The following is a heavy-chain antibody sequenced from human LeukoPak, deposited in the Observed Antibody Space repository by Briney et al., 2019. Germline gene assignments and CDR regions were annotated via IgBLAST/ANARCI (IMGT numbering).Heavy chain of an antibody. Sequence: GGSLTPSRSASGFTFSSYGMDWVRQAPGKGLEWVAFIRYDGSNKYYADSVKGRFTISRDNSKNTLYLQMNSLRAEDTAVYYCAKDPSDYYGMDVWGQGTTVTVSS. CDR2: IRYDGSNK. CDR1: GFTFSSYG. CDR3: AKDPSDYYGMDV. J-gene: IGHJ6*02. D-gene: IGHD3-10*01. V-gene: IGHV3-30*02.